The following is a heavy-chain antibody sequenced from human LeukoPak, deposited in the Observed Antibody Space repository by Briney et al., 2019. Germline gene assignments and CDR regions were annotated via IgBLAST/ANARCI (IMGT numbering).Heavy chain of an antibody. CDR3: ARGGRDGYNHDY. V-gene: IGHV4-59*01. Sequence: PSETLSLTCTVSGGSISSYYWSWIRQPPGKGLEWIGYIYYSGSTNYNPSLKSRVTISVDTSKNQFSLKLSSVTAADTAVYYCARGGRDGYNHDYWGQGTLVTVSS. J-gene: IGHJ4*02. D-gene: IGHD5-24*01. CDR1: GGSISSYY. CDR2: IYYSGST.